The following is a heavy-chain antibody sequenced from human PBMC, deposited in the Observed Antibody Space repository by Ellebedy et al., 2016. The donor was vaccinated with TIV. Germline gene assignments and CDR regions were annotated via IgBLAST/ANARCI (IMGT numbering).Heavy chain of an antibody. CDR1: RFTFSDHY. Sequence: GESLKISCVVSRFTFSDHYMSWIRQAPGKGLEWVSYIGKSSSETNYADSVKGRFTISRDNGKNSLYLQMNSLRGDDTAVYYCARGHYGMDVWGQGTTVTVSS. CDR2: IGKSSSET. V-gene: IGHV3-11*06. CDR3: ARGHYGMDV. J-gene: IGHJ6*02.